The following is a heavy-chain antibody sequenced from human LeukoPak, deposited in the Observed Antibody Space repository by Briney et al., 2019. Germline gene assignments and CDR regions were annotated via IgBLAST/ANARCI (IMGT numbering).Heavy chain of an antibody. V-gene: IGHV4-34*01. D-gene: IGHD6-6*01. Sequence: PSETLSLTCAVYGGSFSGYYWSWIRQPPGKGLEWIGEINHSGSTNYNPSLKSRVTISVDTSKNQFSLKLSSVTAADTAVYYCARDGIAARGGHYYGMDVWGQGTTVAVSS. J-gene: IGHJ6*02. CDR1: GGSFSGYY. CDR2: INHSGST. CDR3: ARDGIAARGGHYYGMDV.